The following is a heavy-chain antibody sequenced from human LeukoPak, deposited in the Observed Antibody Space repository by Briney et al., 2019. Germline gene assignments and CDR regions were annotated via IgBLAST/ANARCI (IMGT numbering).Heavy chain of an antibody. CDR3: ARARPHYDILTGYYHPLDY. Sequence: ASVKVSCTGSGYNFAGYYIHWVRQAPGQGLEWMGWISAYNGNTNYAQKLQGRVTMTTDTSTSTAYMELRSLRSDDTAVYYCARARPHYDILTGYYHPLDYWGQGTLVTVSS. J-gene: IGHJ4*02. CDR1: GYNFAGYY. V-gene: IGHV1-18*04. D-gene: IGHD3-9*01. CDR2: ISAYNGNT.